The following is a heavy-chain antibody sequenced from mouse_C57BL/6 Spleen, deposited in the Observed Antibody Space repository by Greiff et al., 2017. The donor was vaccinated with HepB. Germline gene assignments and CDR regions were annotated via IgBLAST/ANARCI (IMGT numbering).Heavy chain of an antibody. Sequence: QVQLQQSGPELVKPGASVKISCKASGYAFSSSWMNWVKKRPGKGLEWIGRIYPGDGDTNYNGKFKGKATLTADKSSSTAYMQRSSLTSEDSAVYFCARSDYGNYVGYWGQGTTLTVSS. J-gene: IGHJ2*01. D-gene: IGHD2-1*01. V-gene: IGHV1-82*01. CDR2: IYPGDGDT. CDR3: ARSDYGNYVGY. CDR1: GYAFSSSW.